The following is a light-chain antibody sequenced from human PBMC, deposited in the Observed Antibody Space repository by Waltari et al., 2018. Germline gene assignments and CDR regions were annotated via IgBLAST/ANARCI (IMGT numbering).Light chain of an antibody. Sequence: QSALTQPPSASGSPGQSVTIPCTGTSSDVGGYNFVSWYQQHPGKAPKLIIYEVTKRPSGVPDRFSGSKSGSTASLTVSGLQAEDEADYYCSSYAGSNTVLFGGGTKLTVL. V-gene: IGLV2-8*01. CDR3: SSYAGSNTVL. J-gene: IGLJ2*01. CDR1: SSDVGGYNF. CDR2: EVT.